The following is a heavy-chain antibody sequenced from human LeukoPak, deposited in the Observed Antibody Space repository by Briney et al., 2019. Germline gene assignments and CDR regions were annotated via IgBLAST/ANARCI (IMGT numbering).Heavy chain of an antibody. CDR2: INPNSGGT. CDR3: ASQAAGPNGVYYYYMDV. Sequence: ASVTVSCKASGYTFTVYYMHWVRQAPGQGLEWMGWINPNSGGTNYAQKFQGRVTMTRDTAISTAYMELSRLRSDDTAVYYCASQAAGPNGVYYYYMDVWGKGTTVTVSS. V-gene: IGHV1-2*02. CDR1: GYTFTVYY. J-gene: IGHJ6*03. D-gene: IGHD6-13*01.